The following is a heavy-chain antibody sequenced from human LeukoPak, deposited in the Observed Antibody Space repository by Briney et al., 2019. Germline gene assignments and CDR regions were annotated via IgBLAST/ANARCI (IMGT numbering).Heavy chain of an antibody. Sequence: PGGSLRLSCAASGFTFSDYYMSWIRQAPGKGLEWASYISSSGSTIYYADSVKGRFTISRDNAKNSLYLQMNSLRAEDTAVYYCAREYYYDSSDYYYNYWGQGTLVTVSS. CDR1: GFTFSDYY. D-gene: IGHD3-22*01. CDR3: AREYYYDSSDYYYNY. CDR2: ISSSGSTI. V-gene: IGHV3-11*04. J-gene: IGHJ4*02.